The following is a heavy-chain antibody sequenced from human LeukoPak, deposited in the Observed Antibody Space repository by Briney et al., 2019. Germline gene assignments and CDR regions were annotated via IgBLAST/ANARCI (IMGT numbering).Heavy chain of an antibody. CDR1: GFTFSSYS. J-gene: IGHJ4*02. CDR2: ISSSSSTI. V-gene: IGHV3-48*01. CDR3: AIDPSEGIAAMWVCD. Sequence: GGSLRLSCAASGFTFSSYSMNGVRQAPGKGLEWVSYISSSSSTIYYADSVKGRFTISRQNAKNSLYLQMNSLRAEDTAVDDWAIDPSEGIAAMWVCDWGQGALVTVAS. D-gene: IGHD6-25*01.